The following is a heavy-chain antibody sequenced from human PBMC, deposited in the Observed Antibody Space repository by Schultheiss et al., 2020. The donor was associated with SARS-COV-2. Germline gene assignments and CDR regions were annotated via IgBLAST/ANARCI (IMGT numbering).Heavy chain of an antibody. D-gene: IGHD6-19*01. CDR2: IYYSGST. Sequence: SETLSLTCTVSGGSISSGGYYWSWIRQPPGKGLEWIGYIYYSGSTNYNPSLKSRVTISVDTSKNQFSLKLSSVTAADTAVYYCARGGYSSGWRTGWFDPWGQGTLVTVSS. CDR3: ARGGYSSGWRTGWFDP. V-gene: IGHV4-61*08. J-gene: IGHJ5*02. CDR1: GGSISSGGYY.